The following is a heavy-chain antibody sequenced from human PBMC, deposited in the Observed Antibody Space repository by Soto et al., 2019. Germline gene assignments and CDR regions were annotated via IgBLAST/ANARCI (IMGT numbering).Heavy chain of an antibody. CDR3: ARAPQGLMSTYFDC. CDR1: GYNFRGYY. Sequence: QAQLVQSGAEVRKPGTSVKVSCKTSGYNFRGYYVHWVRQAPGHGLQWLGRIDPNSGDTDYAQTFQGRISVTRDTSIASVYLDLSSLTSDATAVYLCARAPQGLMSTYFDCWGQGTPVVVSS. J-gene: IGHJ4*02. V-gene: IGHV1-2*06. CDR2: IDPNSGDT.